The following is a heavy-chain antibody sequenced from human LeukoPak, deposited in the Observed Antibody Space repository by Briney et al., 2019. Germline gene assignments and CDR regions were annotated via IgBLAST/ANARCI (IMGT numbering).Heavy chain of an antibody. J-gene: IGHJ4*02. V-gene: IGHV3-23*01. CDR3: AKTPGGYYDILTGYYPFDH. D-gene: IGHD3-9*01. CDR2: ISGSGSST. Sequence: GGSLRLSCAASGFTFSSYAMSWIRQAPGRGLEWVSVISGSGSSTYYADSVKGRFTISRDNSKNTLYLQMNSLRVEDTAVYYCAKTPGGYYDILTGYYPFDHWGQGTLVTVSS. CDR1: GFTFSSYA.